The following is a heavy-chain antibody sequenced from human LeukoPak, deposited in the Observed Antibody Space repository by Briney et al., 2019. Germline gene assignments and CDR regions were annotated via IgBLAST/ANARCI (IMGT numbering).Heavy chain of an antibody. CDR2: IRYDGSIK. CDR1: GFTFSNYD. V-gene: IGHV3-30*02. CDR3: AKFDI. J-gene: IGHJ3*02. Sequence: GGSLRLSCAASGFTFSNYDMHWVRQAPGKGLEWLAFIRYDGSIKYYADSVKGRLTISRDNSRTTLYLQIDGLRAEDTAVYYCAKFDIWGQGTMVTVSS.